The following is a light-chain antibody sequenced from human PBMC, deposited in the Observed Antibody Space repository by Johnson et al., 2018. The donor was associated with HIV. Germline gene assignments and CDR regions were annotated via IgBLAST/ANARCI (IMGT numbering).Light chain of an antibody. Sequence: QSMLTQPPSVSAAPGQKVTISCSGSSSNIGNNYVSWYQQLPGTAHKLLIYDNNKRPSGIPDRFSGFKSGTSATLGITGLQTGDEADYYCGTWDTSLSAFVFGTGTKVTVL. CDR3: GTWDTSLSAFV. J-gene: IGLJ1*01. V-gene: IGLV1-51*01. CDR2: DNN. CDR1: SSNIGNNY.